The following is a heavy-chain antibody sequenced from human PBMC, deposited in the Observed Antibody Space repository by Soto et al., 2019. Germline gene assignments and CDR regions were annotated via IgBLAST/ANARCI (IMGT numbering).Heavy chain of an antibody. CDR2: INHSGST. CDR1: GGSFSGYY. Sequence: ASETLSLTCAVYGGSFSGYYWSGIRQPPGKGLEWIGEINHSGSTNYNPSLKSRVTISVDTSKNQFSLKLSSVTAADTAAYYCARGPGVAAPFDYRGQGPLVTLSS. CDR3: ARGPGVAAPFDY. J-gene: IGHJ4*02. D-gene: IGHD6-13*01. V-gene: IGHV4-34*01.